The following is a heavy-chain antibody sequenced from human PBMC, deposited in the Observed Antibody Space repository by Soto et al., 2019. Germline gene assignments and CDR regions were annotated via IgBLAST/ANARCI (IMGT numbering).Heavy chain of an antibody. D-gene: IGHD2-2*01. CDR1: GYRFSSYW. Sequence: EVQLVQSGAEVKKPGESLKISCEGSGYRFSSYWIGWVRQMPGRGLEWMGIIYPGDSDTRYSPSFQGQVTISADKSTRTAYLQWGSLNASATAMYYCASHDRSSPYVALGGFDLWGQGTLVTVSS. CDR3: ASHDRSSPYVALGGFDL. V-gene: IGHV5-51*01. CDR2: IYPGDSDT. J-gene: IGHJ3*01.